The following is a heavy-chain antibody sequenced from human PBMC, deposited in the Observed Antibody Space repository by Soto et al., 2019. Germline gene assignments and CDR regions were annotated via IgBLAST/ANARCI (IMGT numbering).Heavy chain of an antibody. Sequence: GGSLRLSCIPSGFIFSAYGIHWVRQGPGKGLEWIAGLTSSGHAFYVDSVKGRFTAYRDNSENTLYLQMESLRVEDTATYYCSKDPDHYDDSGYSWGQGTLVTVSS. D-gene: IGHD3-22*01. CDR2: LTSSGHA. CDR1: GFIFSAYG. CDR3: SKDPDHYDDSGYS. J-gene: IGHJ4*02. V-gene: IGHV3-NL1*01.